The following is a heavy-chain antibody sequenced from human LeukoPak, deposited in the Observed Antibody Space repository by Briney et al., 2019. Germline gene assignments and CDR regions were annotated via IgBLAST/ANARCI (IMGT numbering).Heavy chain of an antibody. Sequence: PGGSLRLSCAGSGFTFSSYSMNWVRQAPGKGLEWVSSISSSSSYIYYADSVKGRFTISRDNAKNSLYLQMNSLRAEDTAVYYCARGDYDFWSGYSGVFDYWGQGTLVTVSS. CDR3: ARGDYDFWSGYSGVFDY. V-gene: IGHV3-21*01. D-gene: IGHD3-3*01. CDR2: ISSSSSYI. CDR1: GFTFSSYS. J-gene: IGHJ4*02.